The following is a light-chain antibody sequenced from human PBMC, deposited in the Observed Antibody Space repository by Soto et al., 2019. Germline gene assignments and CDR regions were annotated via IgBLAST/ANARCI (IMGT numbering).Light chain of an antibody. J-gene: IGKJ1*01. CDR1: QSVGSN. CDR2: DAS. CDR3: QQNSDWPPWT. V-gene: IGKV3-11*01. Sequence: EIVLTQSPATLSLSPGERATLYCRDSQSVGSNLAWYQQKPGQAPRLLIYDASNRATGIPARFSGSGSGTDFTLTISSLGSADSALYYCQQNSDWPPWTFGQGTKVEIK.